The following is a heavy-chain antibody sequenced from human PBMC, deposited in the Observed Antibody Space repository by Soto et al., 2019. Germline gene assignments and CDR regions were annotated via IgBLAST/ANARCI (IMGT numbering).Heavy chain of an antibody. CDR2: IWYDGSNK. D-gene: IGHD2-8*02. Sequence: QVQLVESGGGVVQPGRSLRLSCAASGFTFSSYGMHWVRQAPGKGLEWVAVIWYDGSNKYYADSVTGRFTISRDNSKNTLYLQMNSLRAEDTAVYYCARTWATGLVDFYSFDYWGQGTLVTVSS. CDR3: ARTWATGLVDFYSFDY. J-gene: IGHJ4*02. CDR1: GFTFSSYG. V-gene: IGHV3-33*01.